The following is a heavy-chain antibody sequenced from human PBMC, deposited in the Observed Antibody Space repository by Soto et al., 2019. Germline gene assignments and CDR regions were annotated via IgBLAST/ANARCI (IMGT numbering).Heavy chain of an antibody. Sequence: EVQLVESGGGLVKPGGSLRLSCAASGFTFSSYSMNWVRQARGKGLEWVSSSSSSGSYIFYADSVKGRFTISRDNDQNSLYLQMNSLRAEDTAVYYCARAEGGWDYWGQGTLVTVSS. J-gene: IGHJ4*02. CDR3: ARAEGGWDY. D-gene: IGHD2-15*01. CDR1: GFTFSSYS. CDR2: SSSSGSYI. V-gene: IGHV3-21*01.